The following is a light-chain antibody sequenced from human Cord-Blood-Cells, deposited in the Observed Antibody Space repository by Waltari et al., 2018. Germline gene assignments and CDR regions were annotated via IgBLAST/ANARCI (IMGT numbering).Light chain of an antibody. CDR3: QVWDSSSDHVV. CDR1: NIGSKS. J-gene: IGLJ2*01. Sequence: SYVLTQPPSVSVAPGKTARLTCGGNNIGSKSVHWYQQKPGQAPVLVIYYDSDRPSGIPERFSGSNSGNTATLTISRVEAGDEPDYYCQVWDSSSDHVVFGGGTKLTVL. V-gene: IGLV3-21*04. CDR2: YDS.